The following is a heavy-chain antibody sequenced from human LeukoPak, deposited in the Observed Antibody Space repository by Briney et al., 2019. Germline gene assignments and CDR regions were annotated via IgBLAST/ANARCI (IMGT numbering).Heavy chain of an antibody. D-gene: IGHD3-22*01. CDR3: ARGRHYYDSSDYYYEGDAFDI. Sequence: GASVKVSCKASGYTFNSYDINWVRQASGQGLQWMGIINPSGGSTSYAQKFQGRVTMTRDMSTSTVYMELSSLRSEDTAVYYCARGRHYYDSSDYYYEGDAFDIWGQGTMVTVSS. V-gene: IGHV1-46*02. CDR1: GYTFNSYD. CDR2: INPSGGST. J-gene: IGHJ3*02.